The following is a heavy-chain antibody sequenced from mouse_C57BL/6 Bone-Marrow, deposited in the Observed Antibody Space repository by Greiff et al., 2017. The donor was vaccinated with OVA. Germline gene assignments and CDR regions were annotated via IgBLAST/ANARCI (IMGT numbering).Heavy chain of an antibody. D-gene: IGHD3-2*02. CDR1: GYAFSSSW. Sequence: VQRVESGPELVKPGASVKISCKASGYAFSSSWMNWVKQRPGKGLEWIGRIYPGDGDTNYNGKFKGKATLTADKSSSTAYMQLSSLTSEDSAVYFCARDSSGYYAMDYWGQGTSVTVSS. V-gene: IGHV1-82*01. CDR3: ARDSSGYYAMDY. J-gene: IGHJ4*01. CDR2: IYPGDGDT.